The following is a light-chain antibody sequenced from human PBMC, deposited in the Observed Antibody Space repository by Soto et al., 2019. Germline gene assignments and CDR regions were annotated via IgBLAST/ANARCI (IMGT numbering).Light chain of an antibody. J-gene: IGKJ2*01. Sequence: EIVMTQSPATLSVSPGERATLSCRASQSVSSNLAWYQQKPGQAPRLLIYGASTRATGIPARFSGSGSGTEFTRTISSLQADDVAVYYCQQYTNWPPLTFGQGTKLEIK. CDR3: QQYTNWPPLT. V-gene: IGKV3-15*01. CDR1: QSVSSN. CDR2: GAS.